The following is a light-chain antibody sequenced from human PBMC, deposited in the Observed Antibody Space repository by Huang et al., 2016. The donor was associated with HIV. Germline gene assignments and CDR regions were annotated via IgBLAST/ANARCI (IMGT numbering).Light chain of an antibody. CDR2: GAS. CDR1: QFVANAY. Sequence: EIVLTQSPGTLSLSPGDRATLSCRASQFVANAYVAWYQHKPGKSPRLLIYGASMRASGIPDRCSGSGFGTDFTLTISRLEPDDFAVYFCQQCGSPTWTFGQGTKVEIK. V-gene: IGKV3-20*01. J-gene: IGKJ1*01. CDR3: QQCGSPTWT.